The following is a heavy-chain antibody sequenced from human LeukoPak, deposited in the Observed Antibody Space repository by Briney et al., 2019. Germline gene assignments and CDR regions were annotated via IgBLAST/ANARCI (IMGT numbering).Heavy chain of an antibody. Sequence: PSETLSLTCTVSGGSISSSSYYWGWIRQPPGKGLGWIGSIHYSGSTYYNPSLKSRVTISVDTSKNQFSLKLNSVTAADTAVYYCASHYYDSSGFYYIEDYWGRGTLVTVSS. CDR3: ASHYYDSSGFYYIEDY. J-gene: IGHJ4*02. V-gene: IGHV4-39*01. D-gene: IGHD3-22*01. CDR1: GGSISSSSYY. CDR2: IHYSGST.